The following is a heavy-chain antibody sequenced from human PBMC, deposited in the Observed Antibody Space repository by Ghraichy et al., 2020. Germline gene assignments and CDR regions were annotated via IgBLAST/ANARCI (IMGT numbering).Heavy chain of an antibody. CDR1: GYTFTSYY. CDR3: ARDHEPRNYYYYYGMDV. V-gene: IGHV1-46*03. D-gene: IGHD1-14*01. J-gene: IGHJ6*02. Sequence: ASVKVSCKASGYTFTSYYMHWVRPAPGQGLEWMGIINPSGGSTSYAQKFQGRVTMTRDTSTSTVYMELSSLRSEDTAVYYCARDHEPRNYYYYYGMDVWGQGTTVTVSS. CDR2: INPSGGST.